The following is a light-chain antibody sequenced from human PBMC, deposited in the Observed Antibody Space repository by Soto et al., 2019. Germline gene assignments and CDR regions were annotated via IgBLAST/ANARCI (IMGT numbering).Light chain of an antibody. Sequence: EVVMTQSPATLSVSPGERATLSCRASQSVNSNLAWYQQKPGQAPRLLIYGASTRATDIPARFSGSGSRTEFTLTISSLQSEDFAVYYCQHYNNWPLTFGGGTKVEIK. CDR1: QSVNSN. V-gene: IGKV3-15*01. CDR3: QHYNNWPLT. CDR2: GAS. J-gene: IGKJ4*01.